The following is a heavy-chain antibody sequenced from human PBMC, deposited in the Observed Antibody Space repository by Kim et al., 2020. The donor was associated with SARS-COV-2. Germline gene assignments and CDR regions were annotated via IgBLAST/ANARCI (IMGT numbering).Heavy chain of an antibody. J-gene: IGHJ6*02. CDR2: ISGSGGST. V-gene: IGHV3-23*01. CDR3: AKDWGYYGSGSYYIDSYYYYGMDV. D-gene: IGHD3-10*01. Sequence: GGSLRLSCAASGFTFSSYAMSWVRQAPGKGLEWVSAISGSGGSTYYADSVKGRFTISRDNSKNTLYLQMNSLRAEDTAVYYCAKDWGYYGSGSYYIDSYYYYGMDVWGQGTTVTVSS. CDR1: GFTFSSYA.